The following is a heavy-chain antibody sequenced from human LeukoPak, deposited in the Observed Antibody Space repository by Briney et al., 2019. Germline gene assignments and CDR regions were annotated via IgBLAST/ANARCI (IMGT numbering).Heavy chain of an antibody. CDR1: GFTFSDYA. V-gene: IGHV3-23*01. CDR2: ISGPGDDT. D-gene: IGHD1-1*01. Sequence: GGSLRLSCAASGFTFSDYAMNWVRQTPGKGLEWVSVISGPGDDTYYADSVKGRFTISRDNSKNTLYLQMNSLRAEDTAVYYCAKHAEDERRFDYFDYWGQGTLVTVSS. J-gene: IGHJ4*02. CDR3: AKHAEDERRFDYFDY.